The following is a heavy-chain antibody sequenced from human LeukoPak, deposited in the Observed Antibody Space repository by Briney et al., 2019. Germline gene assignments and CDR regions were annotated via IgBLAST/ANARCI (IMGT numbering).Heavy chain of an antibody. J-gene: IGHJ4*02. D-gene: IGHD3-10*01. Sequence: GGSLRLSCAASGFNFGSYSMTWVRQAPGKGLEWVSVMSADSATTFYADSVKGRFTISRDNAKNTLYLQMNSLRVEDTAVYYCAREWSGFGELPDYWGQGTLVTVSS. CDR1: GFNFGSYS. V-gene: IGHV3-23*01. CDR3: AREWSGFGELPDY. CDR2: MSADSATT.